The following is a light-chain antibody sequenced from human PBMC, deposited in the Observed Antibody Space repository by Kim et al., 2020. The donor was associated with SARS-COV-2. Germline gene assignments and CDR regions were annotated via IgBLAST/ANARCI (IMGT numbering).Light chain of an antibody. CDR2: GAS. Sequence: EIVLTQSPGTLSLSQGESATLSCRASQTIDNNYLTWYQQKPGQAPRLLIYGASSRATGIPDRFRGSGSGTDFTLSISGLEPDDFAVFYCQQYTTSPITFGQGTRLEIK. V-gene: IGKV3-20*01. J-gene: IGKJ5*01. CDR3: QQYTTSPIT. CDR1: QTIDNNY.